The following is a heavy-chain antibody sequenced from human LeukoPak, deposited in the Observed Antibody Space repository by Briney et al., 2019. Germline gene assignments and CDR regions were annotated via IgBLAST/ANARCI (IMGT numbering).Heavy chain of an antibody. V-gene: IGHV4-61*08. Sequence: SETLSLTCTVSGGSISSGGHFWSWIRQHPGKGLEWIGYIYYSGSTNYNPSLKSRVTISLDTSKNQFSLRLTSVTAADTAVYYCARNRVVGAPNFDYWGQGTLVTVFS. CDR3: ARNRVVGAPNFDY. J-gene: IGHJ4*02. D-gene: IGHD1-26*01. CDR2: IYYSGST. CDR1: GGSISSGGHF.